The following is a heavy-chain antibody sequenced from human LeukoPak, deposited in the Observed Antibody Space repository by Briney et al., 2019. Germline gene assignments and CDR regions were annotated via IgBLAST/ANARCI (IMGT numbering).Heavy chain of an antibody. CDR1: GFSLSSYW. CDR3: AKYGLGTHTSFEY. CDR2: IKFDGSEK. Sequence: GGSLRLSCAASGFSLSSYWMTWLRQAPGKGLEWVANIKFDGSEKYYVDSVKGRFTISRDDPNNSLYLHMNGLRGEDTAVYYCAKYGLGTHTSFEYWGQGTLVTVSS. D-gene: IGHD3-10*01. V-gene: IGHV3-7*01. J-gene: IGHJ4*02.